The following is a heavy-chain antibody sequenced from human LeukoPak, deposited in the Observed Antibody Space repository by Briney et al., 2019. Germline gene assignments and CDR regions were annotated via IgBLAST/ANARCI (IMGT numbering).Heavy chain of an antibody. CDR1: GGSFSGYY. CDR3: ARGRLLWFGEGYHFDY. D-gene: IGHD3-10*01. Sequence: SETLSLTCAVYGGSFSGYYWSWIRQPPGKGLEWIGEINHSGSTNYNPSLKSRVTISVDTSKNQFSLKLSSVTAADTAVYYCARGRLLWFGEGYHFDYWGQGTLVTVSS. CDR2: INHSGST. J-gene: IGHJ4*02. V-gene: IGHV4-34*01.